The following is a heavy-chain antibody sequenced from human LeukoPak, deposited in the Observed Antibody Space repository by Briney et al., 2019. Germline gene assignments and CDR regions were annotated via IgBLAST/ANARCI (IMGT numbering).Heavy chain of an antibody. J-gene: IGHJ4*02. Sequence: GGSLRLSXAASGFTFSDYYMSWIRQAPGKGLEWVSYISSSGSTIYYADSVKGRFTISRDNAKNSLYLQMNSLRAEDTAVYYCARDLGGWNYLSYYFDYWGQGTLVTVSS. V-gene: IGHV3-11*04. CDR2: ISSSGSTI. CDR3: ARDLGGWNYLSYYFDY. CDR1: GFTFSDYY. D-gene: IGHD1-7*01.